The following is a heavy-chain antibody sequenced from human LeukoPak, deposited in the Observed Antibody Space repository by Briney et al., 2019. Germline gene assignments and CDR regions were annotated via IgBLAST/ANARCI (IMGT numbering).Heavy chain of an antibody. Sequence: GGSLRLSRAASGFTFSSYWMYWVRQAPGKGLVWVSRLNSDGSSTNYADSVKGRFTISRDNAKNTLYLQMNSLRAEDTAVYYCARLANYWYFDLWGRGALVTVSS. CDR3: ARLANYWYFDL. V-gene: IGHV3-74*01. CDR2: LNSDGSST. J-gene: IGHJ2*01. CDR1: GFTFSSYW.